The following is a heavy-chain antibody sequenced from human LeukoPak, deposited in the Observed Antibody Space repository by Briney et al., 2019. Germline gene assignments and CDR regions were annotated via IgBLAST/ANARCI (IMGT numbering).Heavy chain of an antibody. CDR3: ARGLYYDFWSSYYYYYMDV. CDR1: GGSFSGYY. J-gene: IGHJ6*03. D-gene: IGHD3-3*01. V-gene: IGHV4-34*01. CDR2: INHSGST. Sequence: SETLSLTCAVYGGSFSGYYWSWIRQPPGKGLEWIGEINHSGSTNYNPSLKSRVTISVDTSKNQFSPKLSSVTAADTAVYYCARGLYYDFWSSYYYYYMDVWGKGTTVTVSS.